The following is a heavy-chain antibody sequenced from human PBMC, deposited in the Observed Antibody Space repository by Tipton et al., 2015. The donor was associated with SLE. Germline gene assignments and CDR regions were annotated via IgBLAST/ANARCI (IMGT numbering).Heavy chain of an antibody. V-gene: IGHV4-61*01. J-gene: IGHJ4*02. CDR1: GDSISSSNYY. Sequence: TLSLTCTVSGDSISSSNYYWSWIRQSPGKGLEWIGGIHYSGNTKYNPSLKSRVTMSVDTSENQFSLRLSSVTTADTAAYYCARDRGGDYFDYWGPGTLVTVSS. CDR2: IHYSGNT. D-gene: IGHD3-10*01. CDR3: ARDRGGDYFDY.